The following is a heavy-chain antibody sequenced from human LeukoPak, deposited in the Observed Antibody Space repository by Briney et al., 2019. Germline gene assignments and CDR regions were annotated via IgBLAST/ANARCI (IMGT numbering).Heavy chain of an antibody. D-gene: IGHD3-22*01. J-gene: IGHJ4*02. CDR3: TTYVSSGYLVDY. CDR2: IRYDGSNK. V-gene: IGHV3-30*02. CDR1: GFTFNYYA. Sequence: GGSLRLSCAASGFTFNYYAMHWVRQAPGKGLEWVTFIRYDGSNKYYADSVKGRFTISRDNSKNTLYLQMNSLKTEDTAVYYCTTYVSSGYLVDYWGQGTLVTVSS.